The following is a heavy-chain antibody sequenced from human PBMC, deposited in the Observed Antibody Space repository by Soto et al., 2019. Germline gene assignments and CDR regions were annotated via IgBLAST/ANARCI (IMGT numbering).Heavy chain of an antibody. D-gene: IGHD2-15*01. V-gene: IGHV3-23*01. J-gene: IGHJ2*01. CDR1: GFTFSSYA. CDR3: AKDLWSGGSGYFDL. CDR2: ISGSGGST. Sequence: EVQLLESGGGLVQPGGSLRLSCAASGFTFSSYAMSWVRQAPGKGLEWVSAISGSGGSTYYADSVKGRLTIARDNSKNTLYLQMNSLRAEDTAVYYCAKDLWSGGSGYFDLWGRGTLVTVSS.